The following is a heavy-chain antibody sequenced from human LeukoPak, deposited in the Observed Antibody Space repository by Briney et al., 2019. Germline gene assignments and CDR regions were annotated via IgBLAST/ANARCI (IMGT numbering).Heavy chain of an antibody. V-gene: IGHV1-58*01. CDR1: GFTFTSSA. Sequence: TSVKVSFKASGFTFTSSAVQWVRQARGQRLEWIGWIVVGSGNTNYAQKFQERVTITRDMSTSTAYMELSSLRSEDTAVYYCAANYVPYSRYDRRIYYYYGMDVWGQGTTVTVSS. J-gene: IGHJ6*02. CDR3: AANYVPYSRYDRRIYYYYGMDV. D-gene: IGHD5-12*01. CDR2: IVVGSGNT.